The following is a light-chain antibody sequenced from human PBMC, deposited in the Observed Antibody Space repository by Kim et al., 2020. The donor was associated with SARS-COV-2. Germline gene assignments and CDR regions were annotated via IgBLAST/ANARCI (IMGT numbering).Light chain of an antibody. CDR3: QQYNNWPLT. CDR2: GAS. J-gene: IGKJ2*01. V-gene: IGKV3-15*01. CDR1: QSVSST. Sequence: VSPGERATLSCRASQSVSSTLAWYQQQPGQAPRLLIYGASTRATGIPARFSGSGSGTEFTLTISSLQSEDFAVYYCQQYNNWPLTFGQGTKLEI.